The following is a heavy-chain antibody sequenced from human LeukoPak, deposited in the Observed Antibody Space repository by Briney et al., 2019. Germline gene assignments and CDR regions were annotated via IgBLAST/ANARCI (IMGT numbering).Heavy chain of an antibody. CDR2: LSAGGAGT. J-gene: IGHJ6*02. D-gene: IGHD6-6*01. Sequence: GGSLRLSCAASGFTFSSYAMNCVRQAPGKGLEWVSALSAGGAGTYYADSVKGRFTISGDNSRNTLYLQMNSLRAGDTAIYYCATAPSIAARSYYYYGMDVWGQGTTVTVSS. CDR3: ATAPSIAARSYYYYGMDV. V-gene: IGHV3-23*01. CDR1: GFTFSSYA.